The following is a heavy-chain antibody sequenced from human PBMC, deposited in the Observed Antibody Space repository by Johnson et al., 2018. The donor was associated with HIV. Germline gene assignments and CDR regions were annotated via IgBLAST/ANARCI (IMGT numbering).Heavy chain of an antibody. CDR3: ARAPRFGRVRGSAFDI. CDR1: GFTFSSYW. V-gene: IGHV3-7*01. CDR2: IKQDGSEK. J-gene: IGHJ3*02. Sequence: VQLVESGGGLVQPGGSLRLSCAASGFTFSSYWMSWVRQAPGKGLEWVANIKQDGSEKYYVDSVKGRFTISRDNAKNSLYLQMNSLRAGDTAVYYCARAPRFGRVRGSAFDIWGQGTMVTVSS. D-gene: IGHD3-10*01.